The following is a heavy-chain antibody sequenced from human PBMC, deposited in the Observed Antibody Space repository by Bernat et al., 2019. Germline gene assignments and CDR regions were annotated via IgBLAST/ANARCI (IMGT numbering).Heavy chain of an antibody. J-gene: IGHJ4*02. D-gene: IGHD3-22*01. CDR3: ARYSNAYY. CDR2: ISSSGDTI. CDR1: GFTFSTYS. Sequence: EVQLVESGGGLVQPGGSLRHSCAASGFTFSTYSMNWVRQAPGKGLEWISYISSSGDTIYYADYVKGRFTISRDNAKNSLYLQMNSLRDEDTAVYYFARYSNAYYWGQGTLVTVSS. V-gene: IGHV3-48*02.